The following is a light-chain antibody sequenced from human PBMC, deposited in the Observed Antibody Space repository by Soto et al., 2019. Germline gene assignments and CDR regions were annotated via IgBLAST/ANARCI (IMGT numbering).Light chain of an antibody. V-gene: IGLV2-8*01. CDR2: EVN. J-gene: IGLJ1*01. CDR3: SSYAGSNNYV. CDR1: SSDVGGYNY. Sequence: QSVLTQPPSASGSPGQSVAISCTGTSSDVGGYNYVSWYQLHPGKAPKLMIYEVNMRPSGVPDRFSGSKSGNTASLTVSGLRAEYEADYYCSSYAGSNNYVFGTGTKLTVL.